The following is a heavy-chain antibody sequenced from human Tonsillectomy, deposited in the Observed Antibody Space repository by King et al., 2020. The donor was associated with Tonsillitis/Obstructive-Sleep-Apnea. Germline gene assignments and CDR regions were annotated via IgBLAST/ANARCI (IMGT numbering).Heavy chain of an antibody. J-gene: IGHJ4*02. CDR1: GFTFSSYG. Sequence: VQLVESGGGVVQPGRSLRLSCAASGFTFSSYGMHWVRQAPGKGLEWVAIISYDGSKIYYADSVKGRFTISRDNSKNTLYLQMNSLRGEDTAVYYCAKDRSSSWTFDYGGQGTLVTVSS. CDR3: AKDRSSSWTFDY. CDR2: ISYDGSKI. V-gene: IGHV3-30*18. D-gene: IGHD6-13*01.